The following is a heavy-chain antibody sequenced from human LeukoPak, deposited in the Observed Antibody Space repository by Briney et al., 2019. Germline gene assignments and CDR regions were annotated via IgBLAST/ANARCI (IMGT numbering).Heavy chain of an antibody. V-gene: IGHV4-30-4*08. D-gene: IGHD3-3*01. J-gene: IGHJ4*02. Sequence: PSQTLSLTCTVSGGSISSGDYYWSWIRQPPGKGLEWIVYIYYSGSPSYNPSLKSRVTISVDTSKNQFSLKLSSVTAADTAVYYCARVVFPFGVVIITPGTFDYWGQGTLVTVSS. CDR3: ARVVFPFGVVIITPGTFDY. CDR1: GGSISSGDYY. CDR2: IYYSGSP.